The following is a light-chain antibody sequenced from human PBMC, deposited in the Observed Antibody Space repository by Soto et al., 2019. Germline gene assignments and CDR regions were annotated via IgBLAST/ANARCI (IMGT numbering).Light chain of an antibody. CDR1: SSNIGSNY. CDR2: RNN. CDR3: ATLDDSLSDVV. Sequence: QSVLAQPPSASGTPGQRVTISCSGSSSNIGSNYVYWYQQLPGTAPKLLIYRNNQRPSGVPDRFSGSKSDTSASLAISGLRSEDEADYYCATLDDSLSDVVFGGGTKVTVL. V-gene: IGLV1-47*01. J-gene: IGLJ2*01.